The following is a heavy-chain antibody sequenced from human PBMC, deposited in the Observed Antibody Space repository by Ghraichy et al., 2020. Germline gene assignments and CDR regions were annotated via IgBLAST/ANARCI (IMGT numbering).Heavy chain of an antibody. D-gene: IGHD2-2*01. V-gene: IGHV4-34*01. J-gene: IGHJ5*02. CDR2: INHSGST. CDR3: ARGLGYCSSTSCYFKTWFDP. CDR1: GGSFSGYY. Sequence: SETLSLTCAVYGGSFSGYYWSWIRQPPGKGLEWIGEINHSGSTNYNPSLKSRVTISVDTSKNQFSLKLSSVTAADTAMYYCARGLGYCSSTSCYFKTWFDPWGQGTLVTVSS.